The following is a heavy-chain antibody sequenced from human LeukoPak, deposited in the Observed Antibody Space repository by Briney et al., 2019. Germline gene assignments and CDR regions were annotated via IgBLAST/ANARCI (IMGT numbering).Heavy chain of an antibody. D-gene: IGHD3-10*01. CDR2: IYHSGST. CDR3: AGKDYYGSGSYFY. Sequence: EIYHSGSTNYNPSLKSRVTISVDKSKNQFSLKLSSVTAADTAVYYCAGKDYYGSGSYFYWGPGTLVTVSS. J-gene: IGHJ4*02. V-gene: IGHV4-4*02.